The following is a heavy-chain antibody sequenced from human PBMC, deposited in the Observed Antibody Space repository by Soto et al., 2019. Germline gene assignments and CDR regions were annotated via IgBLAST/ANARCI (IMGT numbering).Heavy chain of an antibody. J-gene: IGHJ4*02. CDR3: AKETSAYEIDY. CDR1: GFIFSGYA. V-gene: IGHV3-30-3*01. D-gene: IGHD5-12*01. CDR2: ISYDGNTK. Sequence: QVQLVESGGGVVQPGRSLRLSCAASGFIFSGYAMHWVRQAPGKGLEWVAVISYDGNTKYYADSVKGRFTVSRDNSKNTLYVQMNNLSAEDTTMSYCAKETSAYEIDYWGQGTLVTVSS.